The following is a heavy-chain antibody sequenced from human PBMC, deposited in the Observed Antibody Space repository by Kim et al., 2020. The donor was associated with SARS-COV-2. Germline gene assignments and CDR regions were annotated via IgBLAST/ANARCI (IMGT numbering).Heavy chain of an antibody. Sequence: GESLKISCKGSGYSFTSYWIGWVRQMPGKGLEWMGIIYPGDSDTRYSPSFQGQVTISADKSISTAYLQWSSLKASDTAMYYCARQRRETWDITMIVDYWGQGTLVTVSS. D-gene: IGHD3-22*01. CDR2: IYPGDSDT. CDR1: GYSFTSYW. J-gene: IGHJ4*02. V-gene: IGHV5-51*01. CDR3: ARQRRETWDITMIVDY.